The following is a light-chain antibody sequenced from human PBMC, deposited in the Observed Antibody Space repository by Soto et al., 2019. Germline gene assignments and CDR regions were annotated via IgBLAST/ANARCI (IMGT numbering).Light chain of an antibody. CDR2: WAS. CDR1: QSVLFVSNNKNF. V-gene: IGKV4-1*01. J-gene: IGKJ1*01. CDR3: QQFFHAPT. Sequence: VLTQSPDSLAVSLGGRATIHCRSNQSVLFVSNNKNFLAWYQQKPGQPPKLFLNWASTRESGVPDRFIGGGSGTEFTLTISSLRAEDVAVYYCQQFFHAPTFGQGTKVDIK.